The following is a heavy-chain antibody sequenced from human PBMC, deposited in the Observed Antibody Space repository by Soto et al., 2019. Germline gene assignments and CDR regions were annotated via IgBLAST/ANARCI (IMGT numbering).Heavy chain of an antibody. D-gene: IGHD3-22*01. J-gene: IGHJ4*02. CDR2: IYYSDNT. CDR3: ARHFHESAIVAVS. V-gene: IGHV4-30-4*01. CDR1: GVSFSSGDYY. Sequence: SETLSLTCTVSGVSFSSGDYYWSWIRQPPGKGLEWIGYIYYSDNTYSNPSLKSRVAISGDTSRNQFSLRLSSVTAADTAVYYCARHFHESAIVAVSWGQGTLVT.